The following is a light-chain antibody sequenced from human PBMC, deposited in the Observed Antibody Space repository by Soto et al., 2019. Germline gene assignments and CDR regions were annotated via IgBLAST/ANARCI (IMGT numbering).Light chain of an antibody. V-gene: IGKV3-15*01. CDR1: QGIGNT. Sequence: EIVITQAPATLSVSPGEGPTLSCRASQGIGNTLAWYQQKPGQTPRLLIYAASIRATGVPARFSGSGSGTDFNLTINSLQSEDFAVYYWQHYVNWPLTFGGGTKV. J-gene: IGKJ4*01. CDR2: AAS. CDR3: QHYVNWPLT.